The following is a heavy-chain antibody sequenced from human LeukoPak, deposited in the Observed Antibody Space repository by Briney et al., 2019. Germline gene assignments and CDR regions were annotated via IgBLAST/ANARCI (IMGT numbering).Heavy chain of an antibody. CDR1: GYTFTSYA. Sequence: ASVKVSCKASGYTFTSYALNWVRQAPGQGLEWMGWINTNIGNPTYAQGFTGRFVFSLDTSVSTAYLQISSLKAEDTAVYYCARGAMITFGGVIPNPWGQGTLVTVSS. J-gene: IGHJ5*02. CDR2: INTNIGNP. V-gene: IGHV7-4-1*02. D-gene: IGHD3-16*02. CDR3: ARGAMITFGGVIPNP.